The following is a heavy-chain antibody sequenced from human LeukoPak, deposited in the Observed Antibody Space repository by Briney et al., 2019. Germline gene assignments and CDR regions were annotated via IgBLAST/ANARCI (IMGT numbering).Heavy chain of an antibody. J-gene: IGHJ4*02. V-gene: IGHV1-2*02. CDR2: INPNSGGT. CDR3: ARDIVGATRVDY. Sequence: VASVKVSCKASGYTFTGYYMHWVRQAPGQGLEWMGWINPNSGGTNYAQKFQGRVTMTRDTSISTAYMELSRLRSDDTAVYYCARDIVGATRVDYWGQGTLVTVSS. D-gene: IGHD1-26*01. CDR1: GYTFTGYY.